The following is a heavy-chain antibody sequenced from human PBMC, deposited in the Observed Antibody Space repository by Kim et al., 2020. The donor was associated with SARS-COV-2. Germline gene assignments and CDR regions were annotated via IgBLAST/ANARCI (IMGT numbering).Heavy chain of an antibody. Sequence: GGSLRLSCAASGFTFSSYAMHWVRQAPGKGLEWVAVISYDGSNKYYADSVKGRFTISRDNSKNTLYLQMNSLRAEDTAVYYCARGGGSSTSFRGGYFDYWGQGTLVTVSS. CDR1: GFTFSSYA. J-gene: IGHJ4*02. CDR2: ISYDGSNK. CDR3: ARGGGSSTSFRGGYFDY. D-gene: IGHD2-2*01. V-gene: IGHV3-30-3*01.